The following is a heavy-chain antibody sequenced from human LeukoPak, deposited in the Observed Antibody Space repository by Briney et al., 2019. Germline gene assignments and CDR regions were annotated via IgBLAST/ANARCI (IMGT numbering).Heavy chain of an antibody. Sequence: GGSLRLSCAASGITLSSYGMHWVRQAPGKALEWVAVISYDGSNKDYADSVKGRFTISRDNSKNTLDLQMNSLRAEDTAVYYCAKDRGVWAFDIWGQGTMVTVSS. D-gene: IGHD3-10*01. V-gene: IGHV3-30-3*01. J-gene: IGHJ3*02. CDR2: ISYDGSNK. CDR1: GITLSSYG. CDR3: AKDRGVWAFDI.